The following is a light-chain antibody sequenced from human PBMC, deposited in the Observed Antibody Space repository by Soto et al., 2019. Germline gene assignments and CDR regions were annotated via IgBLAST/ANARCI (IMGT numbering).Light chain of an antibody. Sequence: IQMTQSPSTLSASVGDRVTITCRASQSISSWLAWYQQKPGKAPKLLIFKASSLESGVPSRFSGSGSGTEFTLTISSLQPDDFATYCCQLYNSYWTFGQGTQVEIK. V-gene: IGKV1-5*03. CDR1: QSISSW. J-gene: IGKJ1*01. CDR3: QLYNSYWT. CDR2: KAS.